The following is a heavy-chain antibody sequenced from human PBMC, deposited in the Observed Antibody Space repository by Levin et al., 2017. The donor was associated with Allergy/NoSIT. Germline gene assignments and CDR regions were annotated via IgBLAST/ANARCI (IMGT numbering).Heavy chain of an antibody. Sequence: GSLRLSCTVSGGSISSSSYYWGWIRQPPGKGLEWIGSIYYSGSTYYNPSLKSRVTISVDTSKNQFSLKLSSVTAADTAVYYCARLGPFDYWGQGTLVTVSS. J-gene: IGHJ4*02. D-gene: IGHD1-26*01. CDR1: GGSISSSSYY. V-gene: IGHV4-39*01. CDR2: IYYSGST. CDR3: ARLGPFDY.